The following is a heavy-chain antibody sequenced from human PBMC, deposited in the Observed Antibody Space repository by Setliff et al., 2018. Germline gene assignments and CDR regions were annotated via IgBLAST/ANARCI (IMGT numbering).Heavy chain of an antibody. CDR1: GASIRNNYY. CDR2: IFYNGMA. J-gene: IGHJ4*02. CDR3: ARDVGGEGYCDS. V-gene: IGHV4-39*07. D-gene: IGHD3-10*01. Sequence: PSETLSLTCAVSGASIRNNYYWGWIRQSPGTGLEWIGSIFYNGMAYYNPSLKSRVTMSGDKSKNQFSLKLSAVTAADTAVYYCARDVGGEGYCDSWGQGTLVTVSS.